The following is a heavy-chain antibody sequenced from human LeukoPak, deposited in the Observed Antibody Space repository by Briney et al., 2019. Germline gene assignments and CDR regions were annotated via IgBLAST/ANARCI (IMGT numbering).Heavy chain of an antibody. Sequence: MSSETLSLTCAVYGGSFSGYYWSWIRQPPGKGLKWIGEINHSGSTNYNPSLKSRVTISVDTSKNQFSLKLSSVTAADTAVYYCARGPTTAIYSSSWYTSFYWGQGTLVTVSS. CDR2: INHSGST. D-gene: IGHD6-13*01. CDR3: ARGPTTAIYSSSWYTSFY. V-gene: IGHV4-34*01. CDR1: GGSFSGYY. J-gene: IGHJ4*02.